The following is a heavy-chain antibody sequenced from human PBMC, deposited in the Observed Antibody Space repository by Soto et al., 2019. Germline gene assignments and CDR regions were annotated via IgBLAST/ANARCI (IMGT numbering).Heavy chain of an antibody. D-gene: IGHD3-3*01. CDR1: GGSFSGYY. CDR3: ARVHPLAITRSFDY. CDR2: IYPSGST. V-gene: IGHV4-34*01. J-gene: IGHJ4*02. Sequence: SETLSLTCAVYGGSFSGYYWSWIRQPPGKGLEWIGEIYPSGSTNYNPSLKSRVTISVDTSKNQFSLKLSSVTAADTAVYYCARVHPLAITRSFDYWGQGTPVTVSS.